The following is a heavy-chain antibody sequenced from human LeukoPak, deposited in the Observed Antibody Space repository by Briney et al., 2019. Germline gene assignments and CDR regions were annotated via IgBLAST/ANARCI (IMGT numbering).Heavy chain of an antibody. CDR1: GGSISSYY. CDR3: AREAYCTGGSCQLDY. J-gene: IGHJ4*02. CDR2: IYTSGST. Sequence: SETLSLTCTVSGGSISSYYWGWIRQPAGRGLEWIGRIYTSGSTSYNPSLKSRVTISLDTSKSQFSLKLSSVTAADTAVYYCAREAYCTGGSCQLDYWGQGTLVTVSS. D-gene: IGHD2-15*01. V-gene: IGHV4-4*07.